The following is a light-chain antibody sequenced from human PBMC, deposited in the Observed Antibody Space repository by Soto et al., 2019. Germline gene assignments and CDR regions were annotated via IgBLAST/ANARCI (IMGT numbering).Light chain of an antibody. CDR3: AAWDDSLNGLV. CDR1: SSNIGSNP. CDR2: NNN. J-gene: IGLJ1*01. Sequence: QSVLTQPPSASGTPGQRVTISCSGSSSNIGSNPVNWYQQLPGTAPKLLIYNNNQRPSGVPDRFSGSKSGTSASLAISGLQSEDEAEYYWAAWDDSLNGLVVGTGTKVTVL. V-gene: IGLV1-44*01.